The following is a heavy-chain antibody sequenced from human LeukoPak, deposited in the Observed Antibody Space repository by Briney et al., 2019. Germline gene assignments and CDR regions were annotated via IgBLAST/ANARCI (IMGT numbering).Heavy chain of an antibody. J-gene: IGHJ6*02. D-gene: IGHD4-17*01. CDR2: ISSSSSYI. V-gene: IGHV3-21*01. Sequence: GGYMRLSCGASGFTFSSDSMNWVRQAPGQGLEWVSSISSSSSYIYYADSVKGRFTISRDNAKNSLYLQMNSLRAEDTAVYYCARDHTYGDSTFDYYYGMDVWGQGTTVTVSS. CDR3: ARDHTYGDSTFDYYYGMDV. CDR1: GFTFSSDS.